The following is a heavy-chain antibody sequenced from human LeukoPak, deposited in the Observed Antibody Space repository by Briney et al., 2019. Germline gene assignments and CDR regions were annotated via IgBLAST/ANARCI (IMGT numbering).Heavy chain of an antibody. J-gene: IGHJ4*02. CDR3: AKYLATGKFYFDY. D-gene: IGHD1-1*01. CDR1: GFIFHSHA. CDR2: ISGSGNRI. Sequence: PGGSLRLSCAASGFIFHSHAMTWVRQAPGKGLEWVSAISGSGNRIYYADSVKARFTITRDNSKNTLYLQLSGLGAEDTAMYYCAKYLATGKFYFDYWGQGTLVTVSS. V-gene: IGHV3-23*01.